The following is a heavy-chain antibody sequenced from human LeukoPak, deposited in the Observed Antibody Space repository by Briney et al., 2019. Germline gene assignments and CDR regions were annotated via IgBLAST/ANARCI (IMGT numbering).Heavy chain of an antibody. CDR3: TTYDYVWGSYRYTYYFDY. Sequence: GGSLRLSCAASGFTFSNAWMSWVRQAPGKGLEWVGRIKSKTDGGTTDYAAPVKGRFTISRDDSKNTLYLQMNSLKTEGTAVYYCTTYDYVWGSYRYTYYFDYWGQGTLVTVSS. CDR1: GFTFSNAW. D-gene: IGHD3-16*02. V-gene: IGHV3-15*01. CDR2: IKSKTDGGTT. J-gene: IGHJ4*02.